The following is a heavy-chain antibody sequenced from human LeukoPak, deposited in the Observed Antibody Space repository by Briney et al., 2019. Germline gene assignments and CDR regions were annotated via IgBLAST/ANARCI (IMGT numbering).Heavy chain of an antibody. D-gene: IGHD3-22*01. CDR2: ISSNGGST. CDR1: GFSFSRYA. Sequence: GGSLRLSCAASGFSFSRYAMHWVRQAPGKGLEYVSAISSNGGSTYYANSVKGRFIISRDNSKNTLYLQMNSLRAEDTAVYYCAKDGFDYYDSSGYYYFNYWGQGTLVTVSS. J-gene: IGHJ4*02. V-gene: IGHV3-64*01. CDR3: AKDGFDYYDSSGYYYFNY.